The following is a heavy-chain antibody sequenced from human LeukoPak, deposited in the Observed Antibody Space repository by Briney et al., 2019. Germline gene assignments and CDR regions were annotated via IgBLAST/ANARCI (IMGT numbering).Heavy chain of an antibody. CDR1: GFTFSTSA. V-gene: IGHV3-23*01. D-gene: IGHD3-10*01. Sequence: AGASLRLSCVASGFTFSTSAMTWVRQAPGKGLEWVSSISGYGRSTYYADSLKGRFTISRDNSQNTLYLQMKNLRAEDTAVYFCAKDGDSHIARGVIPPNWFDPWGQGTLVTVSS. J-gene: IGHJ5*02. CDR2: ISGYGRST. CDR3: AKDGDSHIARGVIPPNWFDP.